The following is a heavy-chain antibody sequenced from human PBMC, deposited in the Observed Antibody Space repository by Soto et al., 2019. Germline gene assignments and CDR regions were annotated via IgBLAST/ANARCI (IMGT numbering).Heavy chain of an antibody. J-gene: IGHJ5*02. Sequence: PGGSLRLSCAAAGFTFISQRMHWVRQDPGKGLVWVSRINSDGSSTSYADFVKGRFTISRDNAKNTLYLQMNSLRAEDTAVYYCAREYDSSGHYSTVGNWFDPWGQGTLVTVSS. CDR2: INSDGSST. V-gene: IGHV3-74*01. CDR3: AREYDSSGHYSTVGNWFDP. CDR1: GFTFISQR. D-gene: IGHD3-22*01.